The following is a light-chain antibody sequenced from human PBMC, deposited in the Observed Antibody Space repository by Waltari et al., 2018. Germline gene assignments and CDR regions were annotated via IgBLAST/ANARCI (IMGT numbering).Light chain of an antibody. CDR2: WAS. J-gene: IGKJ4*01. Sequence: DIVMTQSPDSLAVSLGERATINCKSSQSVLYSSANKSYLNWYQQKPGQPPKLLIYWASTRESGVPDRISGAGSGTDFTLTISILQSEDVAVYYCQQYYSTPLTFGGGTKVEIK. V-gene: IGKV4-1*01. CDR1: QSVLYSSANKSY. CDR3: QQYYSTPLT.